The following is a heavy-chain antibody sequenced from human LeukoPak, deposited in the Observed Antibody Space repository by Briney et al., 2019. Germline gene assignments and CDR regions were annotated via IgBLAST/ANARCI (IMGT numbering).Heavy chain of an antibody. Sequence: GGTLRLSCAASGFTFSSYGMSWVRQAPGKGLEWVSAISGSGGSTYYADTVKGRFTISRDNSKNTLYLQMNSLRAEDTAVYYCAKSFPSGIVVVIPVYWGQGALVTVSS. CDR1: GFTFSSYG. V-gene: IGHV3-23*01. D-gene: IGHD3-22*01. CDR3: AKSFPSGIVVVIPVY. J-gene: IGHJ4*02. CDR2: ISGSGGST.